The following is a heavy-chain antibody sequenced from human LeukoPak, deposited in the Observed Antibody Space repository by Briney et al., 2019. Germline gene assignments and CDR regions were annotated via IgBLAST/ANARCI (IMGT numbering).Heavy chain of an antibody. V-gene: IGHV1-8*01. CDR3: ARMYYDILTGYPNFDY. CDR1: GYTFTSYD. J-gene: IGHJ4*02. CDR2: MNPNSGNT. D-gene: IGHD3-9*01. Sequence: ASVKVSCKASGYTFTSYDINWVRQATGQGLEWMGWMNPNSGNTGYAQKFQGRVTMTRNTSISTAYMELSSLISEDTAVYYCARMYYDILTGYPNFDYWGQGTLVTVSS.